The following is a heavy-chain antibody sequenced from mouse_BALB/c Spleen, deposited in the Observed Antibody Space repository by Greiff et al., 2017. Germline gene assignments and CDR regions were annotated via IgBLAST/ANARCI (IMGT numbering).Heavy chain of an antibody. D-gene: IGHD2-3*01. Sequence: EVKLMESGAELVRSGASVKLSCTASGFNIKDYYMHWVKQRPEQGLEWIGWIDPENGDTEYAPKFQGKATMTADTSSNTAYLQLSSLTSEDTAVYYCNVGLLGAMDYWGQGTSVTVSS. CDR2: IDPENGDT. CDR3: NVGLLGAMDY. CDR1: GFNIKDYY. V-gene: IGHV14-4*02. J-gene: IGHJ4*01.